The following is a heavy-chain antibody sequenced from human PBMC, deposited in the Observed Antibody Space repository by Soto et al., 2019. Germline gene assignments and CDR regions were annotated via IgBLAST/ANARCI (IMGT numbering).Heavy chain of an antibody. CDR1: GGSISSSNW. J-gene: IGHJ6*02. CDR2: IYHSGST. V-gene: IGHV4-4*02. CDR3: ARDKPTGTYYDFWSGSPYYYYGMDV. D-gene: IGHD3-3*01. Sequence: SETLSLTCAVSGGSISSSNWWSWVRQPPGKGLEWIGEIYHSGSTNYNPSLKSRVTISVDKSKNQFSLKLSSVTAADTAVYYCARDKPTGTYYDFWSGSPYYYYGMDVWGQGTTVTVSS.